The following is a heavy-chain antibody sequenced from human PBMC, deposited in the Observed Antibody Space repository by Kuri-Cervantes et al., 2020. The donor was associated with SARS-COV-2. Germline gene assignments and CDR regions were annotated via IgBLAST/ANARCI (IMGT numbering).Heavy chain of an antibody. CDR1: GGSFSGYY. CDR2: IYYSGSA. J-gene: IGHJ6*02. CDR3: ARDDFYYYAMDV. V-gene: IGHV4-59*01. Sequence: ESLKISCAVYGGSFSGYYWSWIRQPPGKGLEWIGYIYYSGSANYNPSLKSRVTISVDTSKNQFSLRLSSVTAADTAVYYCARDDFYYYAMDVWGQGTTVTVSS.